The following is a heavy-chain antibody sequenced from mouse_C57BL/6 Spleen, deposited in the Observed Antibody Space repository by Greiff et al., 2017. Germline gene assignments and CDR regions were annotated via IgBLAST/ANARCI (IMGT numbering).Heavy chain of an antibody. J-gene: IGHJ3*01. Sequence: QVQLQQPGAELVKPGASVKMSCKASGYTFTSYWITWVKQRPGQGLEWIGDIYPGSGSTNYNEKFKSNATLTVDTSSSTAYMQLSSLTSEDSAVYYGARVGYYSNYLPWCAYWGQGTLVTVSA. V-gene: IGHV1-55*01. D-gene: IGHD2-5*01. CDR1: GYTFTSYW. CDR3: ARVGYYSNYLPWCAY. CDR2: IYPGSGST.